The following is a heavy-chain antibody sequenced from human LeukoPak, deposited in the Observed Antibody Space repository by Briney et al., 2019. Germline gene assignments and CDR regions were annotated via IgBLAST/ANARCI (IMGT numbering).Heavy chain of an antibody. Sequence: PGGSLRLSCAASGFTFSSYAMSWVRQAPGKGLEWVSAISGSGGNTYYADSVKGRFTISRDNSKNTLYLQMNSLRAEDTAVYYCAKERWFGETTLYYFDYWGQGSLVTVSS. D-gene: IGHD3-10*01. CDR2: ISGSGGNT. J-gene: IGHJ4*02. CDR3: AKERWFGETTLYYFDY. V-gene: IGHV3-23*01. CDR1: GFTFSSYA.